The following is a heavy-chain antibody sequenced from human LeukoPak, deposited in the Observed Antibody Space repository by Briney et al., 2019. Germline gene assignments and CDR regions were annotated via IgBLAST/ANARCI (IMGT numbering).Heavy chain of an antibody. D-gene: IGHD6-13*01. Sequence: SQTLSLTCTVSGGSISSGGYYWSWIRQPPGKGLEWIGYIYHSGSTYYTPSLKSRVTISVDKSKNQFSLKLSSVTAADTAVYYCARDRSFGSRRYYFDYWGQGTLVTVSS. CDR1: GGSISSGGYY. J-gene: IGHJ4*02. CDR3: ARDRSFGSRRYYFDY. CDR2: IYHSGST. V-gene: IGHV4-30-2*01.